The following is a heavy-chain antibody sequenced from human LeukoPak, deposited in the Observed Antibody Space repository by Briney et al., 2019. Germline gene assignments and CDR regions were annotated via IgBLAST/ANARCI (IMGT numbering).Heavy chain of an antibody. CDR3: ARVTSSSLYSFDY. CDR2: ISSGSSYI. CDR1: GFTFSGYS. V-gene: IGHV3-21*01. Sequence: PGGSLRLSCAASGFTFSGYSMNWVRQAPGKGLEWVSSISSGSSYISYADSVKGRFTISRDNAKNSLYLQMNSLRAEDTAVYYCARVTSSSLYSFDYWGQGTLVTVSS. D-gene: IGHD6-13*01. J-gene: IGHJ4*02.